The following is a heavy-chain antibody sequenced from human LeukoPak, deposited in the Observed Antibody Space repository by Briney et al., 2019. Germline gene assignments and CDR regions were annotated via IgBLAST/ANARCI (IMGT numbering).Heavy chain of an antibody. CDR3: AKDPLNMDV. J-gene: IGHJ6*03. CDR1: GFTFSSYA. V-gene: IGHV3-23*01. Sequence: SGGSLRLSCAAPGFTFSSYAMSGLRQAPGKGLEWVSAISGSGGSTYYADSVKGRFTISRDNSKNTLYLQMNSLRAEDTAVYCCAKDPLNMDVXXXGTTVTVSS. CDR2: ISGSGGST.